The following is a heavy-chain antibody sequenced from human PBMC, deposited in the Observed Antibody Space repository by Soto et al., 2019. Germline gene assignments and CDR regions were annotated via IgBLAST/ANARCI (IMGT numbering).Heavy chain of an antibody. CDR3: EAELTFGQVSVV. CDR2: IFPKFGTT. J-gene: IGHJ6*02. D-gene: IGHD1-7*01. Sequence: QVQLVQSGAEVKKPGSSVKVSCKASGDTDTNEVISWVRRAPGQGLEWMGGIFPKFGTTYVAQKLQDRLTITADESTSTVYMQLSSLRLDDTAVYYCEAELTFGQVSVVWGQGTTVTVSS. V-gene: IGHV1-69*01. CDR1: GDTDTNEV.